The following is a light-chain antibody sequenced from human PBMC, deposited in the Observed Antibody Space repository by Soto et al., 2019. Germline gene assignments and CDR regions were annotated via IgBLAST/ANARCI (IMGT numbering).Light chain of an antibody. Sequence: ETVLTQSPGTLSLSPGERATLSCRASQSVWSSLLAWYQHKPGQTPRLLIYGASSRATGIPDRVSGSGSGTDFTLTISRLEPEDFAVYYCQQYGSPWTFGQGTKVEIK. J-gene: IGKJ1*01. V-gene: IGKV3-20*01. CDR1: QSVWSSL. CDR2: GAS. CDR3: QQYGSPWT.